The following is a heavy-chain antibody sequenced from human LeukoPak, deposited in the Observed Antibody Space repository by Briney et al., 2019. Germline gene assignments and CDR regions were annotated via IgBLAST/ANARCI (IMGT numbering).Heavy chain of an antibody. Sequence: GGSLRLSCAASGFTFSSYSMNWVRQAPGKGLEWVSSISSSSSYIYYADSVKGRFTISRDNAKNSLYLQMNSLRAEDTAVYYCARDGVVVAATFDYWGQGTLVTVSS. CDR2: ISSSSSYI. V-gene: IGHV3-21*01. CDR3: ARDGVVVAATFDY. CDR1: GFTFSSYS. J-gene: IGHJ4*02. D-gene: IGHD2-15*01.